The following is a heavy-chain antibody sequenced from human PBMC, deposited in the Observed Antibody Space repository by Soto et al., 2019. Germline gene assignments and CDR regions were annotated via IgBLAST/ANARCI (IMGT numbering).Heavy chain of an antibody. CDR3: ARVDLYSYGFGGFDY. J-gene: IGHJ4*02. D-gene: IGHD5-18*01. Sequence: QVQLVESGGGVVQPGRSLRLSCAASGFTFSSYGMHWVRQAPGKGLEGVAVIWYDGSNKYYADSVKGRFTISRDNSKNTLYLQMNSLRAEDTAVYYCARVDLYSYGFGGFDYWGQGTLVTVSS. V-gene: IGHV3-33*01. CDR1: GFTFSSYG. CDR2: IWYDGSNK.